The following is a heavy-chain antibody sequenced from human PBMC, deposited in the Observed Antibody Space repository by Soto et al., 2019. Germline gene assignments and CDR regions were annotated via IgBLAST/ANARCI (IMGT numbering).Heavy chain of an antibody. CDR1: GGSISSGDYY. J-gene: IGHJ6*02. CDR2: IYYSGST. V-gene: IGHV4-30-4*01. D-gene: IGHD2-21*02. Sequence: TSETLSLTCTVSGGSISSGDYYWSWIRQPPGKGLEWIGYIYYSGSTYYNPSLKSRVTISVDTSKNQFSLKLSSVTAADTAVYYCARDHRPTRAYCGGDCYYYYYYGMDVWGQGTTVTVSS. CDR3: ARDHRPTRAYCGGDCYYYYYYGMDV.